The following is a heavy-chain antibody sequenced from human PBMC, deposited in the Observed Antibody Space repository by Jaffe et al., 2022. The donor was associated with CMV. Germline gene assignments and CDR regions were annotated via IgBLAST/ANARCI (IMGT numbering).Heavy chain of an antibody. CDR3: AQEVADHGKPAFQH. Sequence: EVHLVESGGGLVQPGGSLRLSCAASGFTFSTYAMSWARQAPGKGPEWVSGVSARTGGTYYADSVKGRFTISRDNSRNTVYLEMNSLRAEDTAIYYCAQEVADHGKPAFQHWGQGTLVTVSS. V-gene: IGHV3-23*04. CDR1: GFTFSTYA. D-gene: IGHD2-2*01. J-gene: IGHJ1*01. CDR2: VSARTGGT.